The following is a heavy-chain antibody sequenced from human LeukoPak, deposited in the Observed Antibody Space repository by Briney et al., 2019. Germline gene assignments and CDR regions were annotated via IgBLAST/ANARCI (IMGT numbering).Heavy chain of an antibody. CDR1: GGSISSGGYS. Sequence: SETLSLTCAVSGGSISSGGYSWSWIRQPPGKGLEWIGYIYHSGSTYYNPSLKSRVTISVDRSKNQFSLKLSSVTAADTAVYYCARSGVVTADNWFDPWGQGTLVTVSS. CDR2: IYHSGST. D-gene: IGHD3-22*01. J-gene: IGHJ5*02. V-gene: IGHV4-30-2*01. CDR3: ARSGVVTADNWFDP.